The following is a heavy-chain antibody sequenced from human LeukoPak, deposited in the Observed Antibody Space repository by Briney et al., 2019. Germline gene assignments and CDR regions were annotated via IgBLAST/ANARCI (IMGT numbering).Heavy chain of an antibody. J-gene: IGHJ4*02. CDR3: ARLYSGYDLSFDY. CDR1: GYSFTSYW. CDR2: IYPGDADT. V-gene: IGHV5-51*01. D-gene: IGHD5-12*01. Sequence: GESLKISCEGSGYSFTSYWIGWVRQMPGKSLEWMGIIYPGDADTRYSPSFQGQVTISADKSISSAYLQWSSLKASDTAMYYCARLYSGYDLSFDYWGQGTLVTVSS.